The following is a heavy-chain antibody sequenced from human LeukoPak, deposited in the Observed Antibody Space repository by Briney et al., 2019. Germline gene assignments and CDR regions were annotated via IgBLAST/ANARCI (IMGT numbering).Heavy chain of an antibody. CDR3: ASQMGGGWFYYYYYYMDV. CDR1: GGSFSGYY. CDR2: INHSGST. Sequence: SETLSLTCAVYGGSFSGYYWSWIRQPPGKGLEWIGEINHSGSTNYNPSLKSRVTISVDTSKNQFSLKLSSVTAADTAVYYCASQMGGGWFYYYYYYMDVWGKGTTVTVSS. D-gene: IGHD6-19*01. V-gene: IGHV4-34*01. J-gene: IGHJ6*03.